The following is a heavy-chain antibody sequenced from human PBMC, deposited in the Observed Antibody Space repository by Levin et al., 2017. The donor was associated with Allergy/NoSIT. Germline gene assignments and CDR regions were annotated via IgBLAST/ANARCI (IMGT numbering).Heavy chain of an antibody. CDR3: ARQLGNFWSGYNYVDY. D-gene: IGHD3-3*01. CDR2: ISSSGSTI. J-gene: IGHJ4*02. Sequence: SCAASGFTFSSYEMNWVRQAPGKGLEWVSYISSSGSTIYYADSVKGRFTISRDNAKNSLYLQMNSLIAEDTAVYYYARQLGNFWSGYNYVDYWGQGTLVTVSS. V-gene: IGHV3-48*03. CDR1: GFTFSSYE.